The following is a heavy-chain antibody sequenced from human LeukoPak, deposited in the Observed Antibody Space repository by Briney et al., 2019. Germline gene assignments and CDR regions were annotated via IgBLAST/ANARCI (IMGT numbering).Heavy chain of an antibody. J-gene: IGHJ4*02. CDR3: ARDSAGNDY. Sequence: GGSLRLSRVASGFTFSNYAMTWVRQAPGKGLEWVANIKQDGSEKYYVDSVKGRFTISRDNAKNSLYLQMNSLRAEDTAMYYCARDSAGNDYWGQGTLVTVSS. CDR1: GFTFSNYA. V-gene: IGHV3-7*01. CDR2: IKQDGSEK. D-gene: IGHD6-13*01.